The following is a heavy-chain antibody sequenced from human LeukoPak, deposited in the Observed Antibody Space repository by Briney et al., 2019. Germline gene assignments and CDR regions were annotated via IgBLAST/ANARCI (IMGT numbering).Heavy chain of an antibody. J-gene: IGHJ4*02. V-gene: IGHV4-39*01. Sequence: PSETLSLTCTVSGGSISSSSYYWGWIRQPPGKGLEWIGSIYYSGSTYYNPSLKSRVTISVDTSKNQFSLKLSSVTAADTAVYYCAGRSGMGYFDYWGQGTLVTVSS. CDR3: AGRSGMGYFDY. CDR1: GGSISSSSYY. CDR2: IYYSGST. D-gene: IGHD3-22*01.